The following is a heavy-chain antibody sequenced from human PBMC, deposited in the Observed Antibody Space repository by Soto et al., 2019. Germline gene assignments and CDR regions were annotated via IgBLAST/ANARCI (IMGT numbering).Heavy chain of an antibody. J-gene: IGHJ4*02. V-gene: IGHV3-48*01. CDR1: GFTFSSYS. CDR3: ARDVFGIAVAEVDFDY. D-gene: IGHD6-19*01. CDR2: ISSSSSTI. Sequence: GGSLRLSCAASGFTFSSYSMNWVRQAPGKGLEWVSYISSSSSTIYYADSVKGRFTISRDNAKNSLYLQMNSLRAEDTAVYYCARDVFGIAVAEVDFDYWGQGTLVTVSS.